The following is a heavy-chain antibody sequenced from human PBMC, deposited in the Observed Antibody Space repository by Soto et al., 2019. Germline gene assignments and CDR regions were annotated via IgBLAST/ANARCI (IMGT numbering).Heavy chain of an antibody. V-gene: IGHV4-34*01. Sequence: SETLSLTCVVYGGSLSGIYWTWVRQPPGKGMEWIGEVNHSGSTNYSPSLESRITISLDTSNNQFSLRLTSMTAADTAVYYCVASLAASGLNWLDPWGRGTLVTVSS. CDR1: GGSLSGIY. D-gene: IGHD6-13*01. J-gene: IGHJ5*02. CDR3: VASLAASGLNWLDP. CDR2: VNHSGST.